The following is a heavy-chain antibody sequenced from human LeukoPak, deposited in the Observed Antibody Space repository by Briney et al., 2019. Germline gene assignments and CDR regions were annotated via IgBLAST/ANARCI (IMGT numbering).Heavy chain of an antibody. D-gene: IGHD2-15*01. V-gene: IGHV1-18*01. CDR3: ARGRVVVVVAASMWFDP. CDR1: GYTFTSYG. Sequence: GASVKVSCKASGYTFTSYGISWVRQAPGQGLEWMGWISAYNGNTNYAQKLQGRVTMTTDTSTSTAHMELSRLRSDDTAVYYCARGRVVVVVAASMWFDPWGQGTLVTVSS. CDR2: ISAYNGNT. J-gene: IGHJ5*02.